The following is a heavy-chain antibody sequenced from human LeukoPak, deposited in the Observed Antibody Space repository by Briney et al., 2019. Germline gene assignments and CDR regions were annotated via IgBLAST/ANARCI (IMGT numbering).Heavy chain of an antibody. V-gene: IGHV3-64*01. D-gene: IGHD2-2*02. CDR1: GFTFSSYA. J-gene: IGHJ4*02. CDR2: ITSNGGST. Sequence: TGGSLRLSCAASGFTFSSYAMHWVRQAPGKGLEYVSAITSNGGSTYYANSVKGRFTVSRDNSKNTLYLQMGSLRAEDMAVYYCARGYCSSTSCYTDYWGQGTLVTVSS. CDR3: ARGYCSSTSCYTDY.